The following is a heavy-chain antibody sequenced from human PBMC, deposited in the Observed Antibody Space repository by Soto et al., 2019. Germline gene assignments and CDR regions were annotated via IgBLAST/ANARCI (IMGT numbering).Heavy chain of an antibody. CDR2: ISSSSSYI. D-gene: IGHD3-22*01. CDR1: GFTFSSYS. V-gene: IGHV3-21*01. Sequence: PGGSLRLSCAASGFTFSSYSMNWFRQAPGKGLEWVSSISSSSSYIYYADSMKGRFTLSRDNAQNSLYLQMNSLRVDDTAVYYCVRARATDSRPDYWDQGTLVTVSS. J-gene: IGHJ4*02. CDR3: VRARATDSRPDY.